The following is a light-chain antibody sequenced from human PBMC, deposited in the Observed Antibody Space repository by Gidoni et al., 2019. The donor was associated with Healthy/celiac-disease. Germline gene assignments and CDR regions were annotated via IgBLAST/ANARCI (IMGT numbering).Light chain of an antibody. Sequence: DIQMTQSTSSLSTSVGDRVTITCLASQSISSYFNWYQLKPGKAPKLRIYAASSLQSGVPSRFSGSGSGTDFTLTIRSLQPEDFATFYCQQSYSTPKTITFGQGTKLEIK. CDR3: QQSYSTPKTIT. V-gene: IGKV1-39*01. J-gene: IGKJ2*01. CDR1: QSISSY. CDR2: AAS.